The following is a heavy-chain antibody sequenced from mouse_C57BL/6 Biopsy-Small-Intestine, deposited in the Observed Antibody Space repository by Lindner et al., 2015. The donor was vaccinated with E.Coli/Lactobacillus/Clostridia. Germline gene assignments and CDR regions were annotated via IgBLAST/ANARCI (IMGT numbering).Heavy chain of an antibody. CDR1: GFNIKDYY. V-gene: IGHV14-1*01. Sequence: VQLQESGAEACEARASVKLSCTASGFNIKDYYMHWVKQRPEQGPGVGLEGLILRMVILNMPRSSRARATMTADTSSNTAYLQLSSLTSEDTAVYYCTRYYYGFDYWGQGHHSHSLL. D-gene: IGHD1-1*01. CDR2: LILRMVIL. CDR3: TRYYYGFDY. J-gene: IGHJ2*01.